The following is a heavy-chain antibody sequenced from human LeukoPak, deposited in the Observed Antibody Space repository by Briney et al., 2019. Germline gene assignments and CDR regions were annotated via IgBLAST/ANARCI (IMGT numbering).Heavy chain of an antibody. J-gene: IGHJ4*02. CDR2: ISYDGSNK. Sequence: GGSLRLSCAASGFTFSSYGMHWVRQAPGKGLEWVAVISYDGSNKYCADSVKGRFTISRDNSKNTLYLQMNSLRPEDTAVYYCAKDPAGVLLGTYFDYWGQGTLVTVSS. CDR1: GFTFSSYG. D-gene: IGHD3-16*01. V-gene: IGHV3-30*18. CDR3: AKDPAGVLLGTYFDY.